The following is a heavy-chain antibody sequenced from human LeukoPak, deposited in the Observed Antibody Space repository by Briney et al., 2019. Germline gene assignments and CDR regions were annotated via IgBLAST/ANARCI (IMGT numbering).Heavy chain of an antibody. CDR2: ISGSGGST. V-gene: IGHV3-23*01. Sequence: GGSLRLSCAASGFTFSSYAMSWVRQAPGKGLEWVSAISGSGGSTYYADSVKGRFTISRDNSKNTLYLQMNSLRAEDAAVYYCAKGSWFGELYFQHWGQGTLVTVSS. D-gene: IGHD3-10*01. CDR3: AKGSWFGELYFQH. CDR1: GFTFSSYA. J-gene: IGHJ1*01.